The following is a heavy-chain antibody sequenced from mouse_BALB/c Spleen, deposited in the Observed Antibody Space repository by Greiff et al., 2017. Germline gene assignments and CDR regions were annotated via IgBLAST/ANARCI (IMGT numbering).Heavy chain of an antibody. J-gene: IGHJ4*01. V-gene: IGHV2-6-7*01. Sequence: QVQLQQSGPGLVAPSQSLSITCTVSGFSLTGYGVNWVRQPPGKGLEWLGMIWGDGSTDYNSALKSRLSISKDNSKSQVFLKMNSLQTDDTARYYCAREGIYYDYDGGYAMDYWGQGTSVTVSS. CDR3: AREGIYYDYDGGYAMDY. D-gene: IGHD2-4*01. CDR1: GFSLTGYG. CDR2: IWGDGST.